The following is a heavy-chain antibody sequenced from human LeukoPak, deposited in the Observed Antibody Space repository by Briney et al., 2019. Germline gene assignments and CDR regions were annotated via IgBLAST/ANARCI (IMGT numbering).Heavy chain of an antibody. CDR2: IYTSGST. J-gene: IGHJ4*02. Sequence: SETLSLTCSVSGYSISSGYYWGWIRQPAGKGLEWIGRIYTSGSTNYNPSLKSRVTISVDTSKNQFSLKLSSVTAADTAVYYCARVGYDYDAYFDYWGQGTLVTVSS. CDR3: ARVGYDYDAYFDY. V-gene: IGHV4-61*02. D-gene: IGHD4-17*01. CDR1: GYSISSGYY.